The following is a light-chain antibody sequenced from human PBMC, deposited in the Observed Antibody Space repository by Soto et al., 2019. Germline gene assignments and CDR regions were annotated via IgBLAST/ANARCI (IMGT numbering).Light chain of an antibody. Sequence: EIVLTQSPATLSLSPGERATLSCRASQSVSSYLAWYQQKPGQAPRLLIYDASNRATGIPARFSGCGSGTDFTLTISSLEPEDFAVYYCQQRSNWPPYTFGQGTKLXIK. CDR3: QQRSNWPPYT. CDR2: DAS. V-gene: IGKV3-11*01. J-gene: IGKJ2*01. CDR1: QSVSSY.